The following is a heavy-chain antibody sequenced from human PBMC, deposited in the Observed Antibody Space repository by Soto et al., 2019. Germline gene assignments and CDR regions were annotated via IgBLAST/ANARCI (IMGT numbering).Heavy chain of an antibody. CDR2: ISYDGRNK. J-gene: IGHJ4*02. CDR1: GFTFSSYG. Sequence: QVQLVESGGGVVQPGRSLRLSCAASGFTFSSYGMHWVRQAPGKGLEWVAVISYDGRNKYYADSVKGRFTISRDNTKNTLYLQMNSLRAEDTAVYYCAKCPDYGDYWVQGTLVTVSS. V-gene: IGHV3-30*18. CDR3: AKCPDYGDY.